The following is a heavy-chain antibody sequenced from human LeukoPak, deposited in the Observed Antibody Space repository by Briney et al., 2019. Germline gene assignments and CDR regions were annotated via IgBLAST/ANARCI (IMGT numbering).Heavy chain of an antibody. D-gene: IGHD4-17*01. CDR1: GGSFSGFY. J-gene: IGHJ5*02. Sequence: PSETLSLTCAVYGGSFSGFYWSWLRQPPGKGLEWIGEINHSGSTNYNPSLKSRVTISVDTSKNQFSLKLSSVTAADTAVYYCAIALGYGDYFGWFDPWGQGTLVTVSS. V-gene: IGHV4-34*01. CDR3: AIALGYGDYFGWFDP. CDR2: INHSGST.